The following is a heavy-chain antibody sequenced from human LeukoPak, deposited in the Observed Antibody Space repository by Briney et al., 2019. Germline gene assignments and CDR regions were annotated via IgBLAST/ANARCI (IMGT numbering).Heavy chain of an antibody. CDR1: GFTFSSYW. D-gene: IGHD4-17*01. CDR3: AKDRSDYGDYLHAFDI. Sequence: PGGSLRLSCAASGFTFSSYWMHWVRQAPGKGLVWVSRLNSDGSTTSYADSVKGRFTISRDDSKNTLYLQMNSLRAEDTAVYYCAKDRSDYGDYLHAFDIWGQGTMVTVSS. CDR2: LNSDGSTT. V-gene: IGHV3-74*01. J-gene: IGHJ3*02.